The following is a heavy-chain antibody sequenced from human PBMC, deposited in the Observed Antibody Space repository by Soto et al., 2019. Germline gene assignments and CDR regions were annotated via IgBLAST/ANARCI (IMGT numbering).Heavy chain of an antibody. D-gene: IGHD3-3*01. CDR3: ASSPTYYDFWSGPGFDP. V-gene: IGHV4-61*01. Sequence: SETLSLTCTVSGGSISSDCYYWSWVRQHPGKGLEWIGYIYYSGSTYYNPSLKSRVTISVDTSKNQFSLKLSSVTAADTAVYYCASSPTYYDFWSGPGFDPWGQGTLVTSPQ. J-gene: IGHJ5*02. CDR2: IYYSGST. CDR1: GGSISSDCYY.